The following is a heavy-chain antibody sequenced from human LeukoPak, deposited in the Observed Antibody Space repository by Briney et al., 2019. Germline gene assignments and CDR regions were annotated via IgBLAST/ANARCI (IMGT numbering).Heavy chain of an antibody. Sequence: SETLSLTCTISGGSVSDYYWSWIRQSPGKGLEWIGRMYSSGSNYNPSLKSRVTMSIDTSTNQLSLKLSSVTAADTAVYYCARDSGTTGEVKFDPWGQGTLVTVSS. D-gene: IGHD3-10*01. J-gene: IGHJ5*02. CDR3: ARDSGTTGEVKFDP. V-gene: IGHV4-4*07. CDR2: MYSSGS. CDR1: GGSVSDYY.